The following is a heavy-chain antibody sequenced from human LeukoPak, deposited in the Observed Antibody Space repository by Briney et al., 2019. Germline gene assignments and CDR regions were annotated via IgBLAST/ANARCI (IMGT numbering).Heavy chain of an antibody. J-gene: IGHJ6*02. CDR3: AKEIAVAGNYYYGMDV. D-gene: IGHD6-19*01. CDR1: GFTFSSYG. V-gene: IGHV3-33*06. Sequence: GRSLRLSCAASGFTFSSYGMHWVRQAPGKGLEWVAVIWYDGSNKYYADSVKGRFTISRDNSKNTLYLQMNSLRAEDTAVYYCAKEIAVAGNYYYGMDVWGQGTTVTVSS. CDR2: IWYDGSNK.